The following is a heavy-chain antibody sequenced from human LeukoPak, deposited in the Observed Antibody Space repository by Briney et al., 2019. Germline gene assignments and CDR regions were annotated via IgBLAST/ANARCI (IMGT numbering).Heavy chain of an antibody. V-gene: IGHV3-21*06. J-gene: IGHJ4*02. CDR2: ISGSSSSI. D-gene: IGHD4-17*01. CDR1: GFTFSSHS. Sequence: GGSLRLSCAASGFTFSSHSMNWVRRAPGKGLEWVSSISGSSSSIYYADSVKGRFTISRDNAKNSLYLQMNSLRADDTAVYYCATPPSTVPRGKFDYWGQGTLVTVSS. CDR3: ATPPSTVPRGKFDY.